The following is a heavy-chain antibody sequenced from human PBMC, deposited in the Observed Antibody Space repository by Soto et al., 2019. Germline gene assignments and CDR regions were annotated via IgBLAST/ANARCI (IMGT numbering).Heavy chain of an antibody. CDR3: ARRAARPHYGMDV. D-gene: IGHD6-6*01. V-gene: IGHV1-69*13. CDR2: IIPIFGTA. Sequence: SVKVCGKASGGTFSSYSISWVRQAPGQGLEWMGGIIPIFGTANYAQKFQGRVTITADESTSTAYMELSSLRSEDTAVYYCARRAARPHYGMDVWGQGTTVTVSS. J-gene: IGHJ6*02. CDR1: GGTFSSYS.